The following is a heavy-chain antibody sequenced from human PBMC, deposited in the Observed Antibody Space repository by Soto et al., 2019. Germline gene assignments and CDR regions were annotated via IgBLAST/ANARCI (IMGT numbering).Heavy chain of an antibody. CDR2: IKQDGSEK. Sequence: GSLRLSCAASGFTFSSYWMSWVRQAPGKGLEWVANIKQDGSEKYYVDSVKGRFTISRDNAKNSLYLQMNSLRAEDTAVYYCARDGAYYYDSSGYYPYYYYGMDVWGQGTTVTVSS. D-gene: IGHD3-22*01. CDR3: ARDGAYYYDSSGYYPYYYYGMDV. CDR1: GFTFSSYW. J-gene: IGHJ6*02. V-gene: IGHV3-7*01.